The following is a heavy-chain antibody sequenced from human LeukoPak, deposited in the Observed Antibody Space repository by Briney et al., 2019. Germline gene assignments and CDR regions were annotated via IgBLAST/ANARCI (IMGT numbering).Heavy chain of an antibody. Sequence: SETLSLTCTVSGGSISSYFWTWIRQPPGKGLEWIGYIYYIGSTNYNPSLKSRVTVSVDTSKNQFSLRLSSVTAADTAVYYCASTRRHGYPFDYWGQGTLVTVSS. CDR1: GGSISSYF. J-gene: IGHJ4*02. CDR2: IYYIGST. CDR3: ASTRRHGYPFDY. V-gene: IGHV4-59*01. D-gene: IGHD5-24*01.